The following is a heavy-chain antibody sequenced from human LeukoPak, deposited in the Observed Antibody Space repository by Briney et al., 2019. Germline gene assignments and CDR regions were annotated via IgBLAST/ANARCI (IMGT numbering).Heavy chain of an antibody. V-gene: IGHV3-20*01. Sequence: PGGSLRLSCTASGFTFGHYGMSWVRQVPGKGLEWVSTINWNGASTGYADSVEGQFTISRDNAKNSLYLQMNSLRAEDTALYHCARSSIDTTMASGPYYCMDVWGKGTTVTVSS. J-gene: IGHJ6*03. CDR1: GFTFGHYG. CDR2: INWNGAST. D-gene: IGHD5-18*01. CDR3: ARSSIDTTMASGPYYCMDV.